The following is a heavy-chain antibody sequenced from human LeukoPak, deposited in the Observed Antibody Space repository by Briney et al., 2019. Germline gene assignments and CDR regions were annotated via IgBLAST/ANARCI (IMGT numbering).Heavy chain of an antibody. CDR3: ARDRSYYTFDY. Sequence: SETLSFTCAVSGYSISTDYHWGWIRQPPGKGLEWIGSMHHSGSTYYNPSLKSRATISVDTSKNQVSLKLNSVTAADPAVYYCARDRSYYTFDYWGQGTLVTVSA. V-gene: IGHV4-38-2*02. CDR2: MHHSGST. CDR1: GYSISTDYH. D-gene: IGHD3-10*01. J-gene: IGHJ4*02.